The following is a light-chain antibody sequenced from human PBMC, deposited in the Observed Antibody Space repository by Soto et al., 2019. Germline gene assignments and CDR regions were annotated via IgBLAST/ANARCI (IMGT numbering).Light chain of an antibody. CDR2: GAS. CDR3: QHYSNWPPWT. Sequence: EIVVTQSPATLSVSPGERATLSCRASQSVSSNLAWYQQKPGQAPRLLIYGASTRATGIPARFSGSGSGTEFTLTISSLQSEDFAVYYCQHYSNWPPWTFGQGTKVDIK. J-gene: IGKJ1*01. CDR1: QSVSSN. V-gene: IGKV3-15*01.